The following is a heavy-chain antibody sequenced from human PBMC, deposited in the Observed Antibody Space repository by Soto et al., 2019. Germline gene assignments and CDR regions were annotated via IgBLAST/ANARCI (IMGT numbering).Heavy chain of an antibody. CDR2: IDPSDSYT. CDR3: ARHALELRAMTTVTPDHYYGMDV. Sequence: PGESLKISCKGSGYSFTSYWISWVRQMPGKGLEWMGRIDPSDSYTNYSPSFQGHVTISADKSISTAYLQWSSLKASDTAMYYCARHALELRAMTTVTPDHYYGMDVWGQGTTVTVSS. J-gene: IGHJ6*02. V-gene: IGHV5-10-1*01. CDR1: GYSFTSYW. D-gene: IGHD4-17*01.